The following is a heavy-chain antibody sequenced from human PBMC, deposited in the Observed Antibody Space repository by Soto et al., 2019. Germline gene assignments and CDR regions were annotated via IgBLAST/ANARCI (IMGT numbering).Heavy chain of an antibody. CDR1: EFTFSNYA. Sequence: GGSLRLSCAASEFTFSNYAMSWVRQAPGKGLEWVSAISYGGGTTYYADSVKGRFTISRDNAKNSLYLQMNSLRAEDTAVYYCARDLHDYVSFRFDPWGQGTLVTVSS. V-gene: IGHV3-23*01. CDR2: ISYGGGTT. J-gene: IGHJ5*02. CDR3: ARDLHDYVSFRFDP. D-gene: IGHD3-16*01.